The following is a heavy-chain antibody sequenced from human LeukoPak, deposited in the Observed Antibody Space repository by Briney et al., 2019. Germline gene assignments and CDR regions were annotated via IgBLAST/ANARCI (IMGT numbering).Heavy chain of an antibody. J-gene: IGHJ4*02. V-gene: IGHV1-69*01. CDR2: IIPIFGTA. CDR1: GGTFSSYA. D-gene: IGHD3-22*01. Sequence: SVKVPCKASGGTFSSYAISWVRQGPGQGLEWMGGIIPIFGTANYAQKFQGRVTITADESTSTAYMELSSLRSEDTAVYYCARRSDSSGYPYYFDYWGQGTLVTVSS. CDR3: ARRSDSSGYPYYFDY.